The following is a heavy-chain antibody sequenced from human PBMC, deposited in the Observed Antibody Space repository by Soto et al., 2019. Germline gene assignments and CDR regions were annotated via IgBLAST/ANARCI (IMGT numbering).Heavy chain of an antibody. J-gene: IGHJ4*02. CDR2: ISAYNGNT. V-gene: IGHV1-18*04. Sequence: QVQLVQSGAEVKKPGASVKVSCKASGYTFTSCGISWVRQAPGQGLERMGWISAYNGNTNYAQKLQGRVTMTTDTSTSTAYMELRSLRSDDTAVYYCAREGDCSSTSCQGPLGYWGQGTLVTVSS. CDR3: AREGDCSSTSCQGPLGY. D-gene: IGHD2-2*01. CDR1: GYTFTSCG.